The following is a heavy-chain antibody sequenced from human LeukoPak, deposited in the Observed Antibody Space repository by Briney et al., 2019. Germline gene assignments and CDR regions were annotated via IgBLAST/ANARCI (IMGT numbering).Heavy chain of an antibody. D-gene: IGHD2-21*02. Sequence: SGGSLRLSCAASGFAFSSYWMSWVRQAPGKGLEWVADIKQDGSEKYYVDSVKGRFTISRDNAKNSLYLQMNSLRAEDTAVYYCAREDERTVTASNWFDPWGQGTLVTVSS. CDR1: GFAFSSYW. J-gene: IGHJ5*02. V-gene: IGHV3-7*01. CDR2: IKQDGSEK. CDR3: AREDERTVTASNWFDP.